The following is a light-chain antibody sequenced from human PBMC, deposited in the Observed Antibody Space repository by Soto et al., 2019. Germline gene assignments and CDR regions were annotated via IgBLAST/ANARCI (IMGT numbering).Light chain of an antibody. V-gene: IGLV2-8*01. CDR3: SAYAGSSTL. J-gene: IGLJ2*01. CDR1: SSDVGGYNY. Sequence: QSVLTQPPSASGSPGHSVTISCTGTSSDVGGYNYVSWYQQHPGKAPKLMIHEVSKRPSGVPDRFSGSKSGNTASLTVSGLQAEDEADYYCSAYAGSSTLFGGGTKLTVL. CDR2: EVS.